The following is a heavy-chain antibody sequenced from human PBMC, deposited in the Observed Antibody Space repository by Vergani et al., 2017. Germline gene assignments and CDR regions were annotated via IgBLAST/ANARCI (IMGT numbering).Heavy chain of an antibody. CDR2: MYHSGST. CDR3: GRRIAVSGPDAFEI. D-gene: IGHD6-19*01. V-gene: IGHV4-59*01. J-gene: IGHJ3*02. Sequence: QVRLQESGPGLVKPSETLSLTCSVSGGYMSGYYWSWIRQPPGKELEWIGYMYHSGSTNYNPTLETRVTISGDTSKNQFTLKLNSVTAADTAVYYCGRRIAVSGPDAFEIWGQGTMVTVSS. CDR1: GGYMSGYY.